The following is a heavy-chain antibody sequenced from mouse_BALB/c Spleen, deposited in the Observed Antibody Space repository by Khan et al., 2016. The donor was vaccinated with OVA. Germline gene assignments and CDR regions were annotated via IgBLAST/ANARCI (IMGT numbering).Heavy chain of an antibody. Sequence: QIQLVQSGPELKKPGETVKISCKASGYTFTNYGMNWVKQAPGKGLKWMGWINTYTGEPTYADDFKGRFAFSLETSASTAYLQINNLKNEDMATYFCARWSYYGSNYSSWFAYWGQGTLVTVSA. CDR1: GYTFTNYG. CDR3: ARWSYYGSNYSSWFAY. V-gene: IGHV9-1*02. J-gene: IGHJ3*01. D-gene: IGHD1-1*01. CDR2: INTYTGEP.